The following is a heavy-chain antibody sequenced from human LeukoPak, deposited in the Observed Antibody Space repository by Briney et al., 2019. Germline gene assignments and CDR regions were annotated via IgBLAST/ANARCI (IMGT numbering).Heavy chain of an antibody. V-gene: IGHV4-59*01. Sequence: PSETLSLTCTVFGGSISSDYWNWIRQPPGKGLEGIGYIYYSGGTNYNPSLQSRGTISVDTSKKQFSLKLNSVSTADTAVYYCARGTSMAPWGQGPLVTVSS. CDR2: IYYSGGT. J-gene: IGHJ5*02. CDR3: ARGTSMAP. D-gene: IGHD2-8*01. CDR1: GGSISSDY.